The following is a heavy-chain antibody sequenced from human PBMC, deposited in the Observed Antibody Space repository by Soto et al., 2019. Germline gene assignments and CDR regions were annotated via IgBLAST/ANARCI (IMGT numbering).Heavy chain of an antibody. Sequence: ASVKVSYKASVYTFTSYGISWVRQAPGQGLEWMGWISAYNGNTNYAQKLQGRVTMTTDTSTSTAYMELRSLRSDDTAVYYCARDQSYIAVAGRLDYWGQGTLVTVSS. D-gene: IGHD6-19*01. V-gene: IGHV1-18*01. CDR3: ARDQSYIAVAGRLDY. CDR2: ISAYNGNT. J-gene: IGHJ4*02. CDR1: VYTFTSYG.